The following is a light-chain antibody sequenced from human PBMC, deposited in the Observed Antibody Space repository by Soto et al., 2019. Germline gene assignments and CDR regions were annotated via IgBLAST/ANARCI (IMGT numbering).Light chain of an antibody. CDR1: QSLNIW. V-gene: IGKV1-5*03. CDR3: QQYKAYSYT. CDR2: KAS. Sequence: DIQMTQSPSTLSASVGDRVTITCRAPQSLNIWLAWYQQKPGKAPKLLSSKASSLESGVPSRFSGSGSGTEFSLTISSLQPDDFATYYCQQYKAYSYTFGQGTKLEMK. J-gene: IGKJ2*01.